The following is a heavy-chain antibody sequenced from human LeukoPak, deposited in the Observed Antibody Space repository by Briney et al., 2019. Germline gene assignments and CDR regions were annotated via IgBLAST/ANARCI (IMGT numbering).Heavy chain of an antibody. CDR2: IYYSGST. D-gene: IGHD5-18*01. Sequence: PSETLSLTCTVSGGSISSSSYYWGWIRQPPGKGLEWIGSIYYSGSTYYNPSLKSRVTISVDTSKNQFSLKLSSVTAADTAVYYCARLRYSYGRTMGYNWFDPWGQGTLVTVSS. V-gene: IGHV4-39*07. CDR3: ARLRYSYGRTMGYNWFDP. J-gene: IGHJ5*02. CDR1: GGSISSSSYY.